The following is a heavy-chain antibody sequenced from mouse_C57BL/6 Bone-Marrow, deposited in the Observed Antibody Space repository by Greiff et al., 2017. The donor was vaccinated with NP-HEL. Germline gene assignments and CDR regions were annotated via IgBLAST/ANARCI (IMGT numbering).Heavy chain of an antibody. Sequence: VHVKQSGAELVRPGASVKLSCTASGFNIKDDYMHWVKQRPEQGLEWIGWIAPENGDTEYASKFQGKATITADTSSNTAYLQLSSLTSEDTAVYYCTTDDYDGTGFAYWGQGTLVTVSA. CDR1: GFNIKDDY. CDR2: IAPENGDT. CDR3: TTDDYDGTGFAY. J-gene: IGHJ3*01. D-gene: IGHD2-4*01. V-gene: IGHV14-4*01.